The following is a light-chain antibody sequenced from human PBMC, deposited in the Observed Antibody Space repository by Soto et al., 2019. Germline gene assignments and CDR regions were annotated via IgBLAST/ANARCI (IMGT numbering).Light chain of an antibody. CDR1: SSDGGGYYY. V-gene: IGLV2-8*01. CDR3: TSYAVSNKFFYV. CDR2: EVS. J-gene: IGLJ1*01. Sequence: QSVLTQPPSASGPPGQSVTVSCTGTSSDGGGYYYVSWYQQHPGKATKLMIYEVSKRPSGLPARFSGTESGTTATLSAPGLQAEDEANYYCTSYAVSNKFFYVFGTGTKVTVL.